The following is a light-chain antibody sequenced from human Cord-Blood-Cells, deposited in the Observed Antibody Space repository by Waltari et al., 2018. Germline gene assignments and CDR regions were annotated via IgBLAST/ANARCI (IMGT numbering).Light chain of an antibody. Sequence: QSALTQPASVSGSPGQSITIPCTGTSSDVGSYNLVSCYQQHPGKAPKLMIYEGSKRPSGVSNRFSGSKSGNTASLTISGLQAEDEADYYCCSYAGSSTNWVFGGGTKLTVL. CDR1: SSDVGSYNL. J-gene: IGLJ3*02. V-gene: IGLV2-23*01. CDR2: EGS. CDR3: CSYAGSSTNWV.